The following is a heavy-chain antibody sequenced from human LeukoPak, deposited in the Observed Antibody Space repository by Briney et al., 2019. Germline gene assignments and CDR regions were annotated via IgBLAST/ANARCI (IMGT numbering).Heavy chain of an antibody. CDR2: ISWNSGSI. D-gene: IGHD6-13*01. CDR3: AKDSSSSWYRDFDY. CDR1: GFTFDDYA. V-gene: IGHV3-9*01. J-gene: IGHJ4*02. Sequence: GGSLRLSCAASGFTFDDYAMHWVRQAPGKGLEWVSGISWNSGSIGYADSVKGRFTISRDNAKNSLYLQMNSLRAEDTALYYCAKDSSSSWYRDFDYWGQGTLVTVSS.